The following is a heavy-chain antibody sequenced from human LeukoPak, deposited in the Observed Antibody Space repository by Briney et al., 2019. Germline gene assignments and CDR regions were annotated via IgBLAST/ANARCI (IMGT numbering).Heavy chain of an antibody. Sequence: GGSLRLSCAASRFTFSNFWMTWIRQAPEKGLEWVANIKQDGSEKNYVDSVKGRFTISRDNAKNSLYMQMNSLRAEDTAVYYCAREWAGVGGKSRFDSWGQGTLVTVSS. V-gene: IGHV3-7*05. CDR3: AREWAGVGGKSRFDS. CDR2: IKQDGSEK. J-gene: IGHJ4*02. CDR1: RFTFSNFW. D-gene: IGHD1-26*01.